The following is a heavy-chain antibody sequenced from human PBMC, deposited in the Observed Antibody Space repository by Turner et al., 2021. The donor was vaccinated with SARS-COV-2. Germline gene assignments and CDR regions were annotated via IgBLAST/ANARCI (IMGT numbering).Heavy chain of an antibody. Sequence: QVLLQVSGTGLVRLWETLSLPCAVSGGSISSKSWRWLRQSPGRGLEGIVYFYNIGSIDYNHTLRSRFTISVDTSKNQLYLNLISMTAADTAVYYCARHQGSTSSYDHGMDVWGQGTAVTVSS. CDR3: ARHQGSTSSYDHGMDV. CDR2: FYNIGSI. D-gene: IGHD2-2*01. CDR1: GGSISSKS. J-gene: IGHJ6*02. V-gene: IGHV4-59*08.